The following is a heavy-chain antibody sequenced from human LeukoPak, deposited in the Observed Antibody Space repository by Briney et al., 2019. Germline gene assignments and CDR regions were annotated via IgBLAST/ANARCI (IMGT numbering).Heavy chain of an antibody. V-gene: IGHV3-30*04. D-gene: IGHD1-26*01. Sequence: PGGSLRLSCAASGFTFSSYAMHWVRQAPGKGLEWVAVISYDGSNKYYADSVKGRFTISRDNSKNTLYLQMNSLRAEDTAVYYCARDYEWELPIDYWGQGTLVTVSS. CDR3: ARDYEWELPIDY. CDR2: ISYDGSNK. J-gene: IGHJ4*02. CDR1: GFTFSSYA.